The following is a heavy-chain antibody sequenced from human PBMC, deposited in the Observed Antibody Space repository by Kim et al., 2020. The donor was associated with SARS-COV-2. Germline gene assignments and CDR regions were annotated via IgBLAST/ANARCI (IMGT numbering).Heavy chain of an antibody. CDR2: INHSGST. D-gene: IGHD2-2*01. CDR1: GGSFSGYY. V-gene: IGHV4-34*01. CDR3: AREEDIVVVPAAMRGYYYYGVDV. Sequence: SQTLSLTCAVYGGSFSGYYWSWIRQPPGKGLEWIGEINHSGSTNYNPALKSRVTISVDTSKNQFSLKLSSVTAAATAVYYCAREEDIVVVPAAMRGYYYYGVDVWGQGTTVTVSS. J-gene: IGHJ6*02.